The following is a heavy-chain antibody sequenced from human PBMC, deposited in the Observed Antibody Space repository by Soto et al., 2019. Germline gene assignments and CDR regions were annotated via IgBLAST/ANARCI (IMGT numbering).Heavy chain of an antibody. V-gene: IGHV3-7*01. D-gene: IGHD6-25*01. CDR3: SREKRANGYFDY. J-gene: IGHJ4*02. CDR2: IKQAGSEK. Sequence: EVQLVESGGGLVQTGGSLRLSCAASGFTFSAYWMSWVRKAPGKGLEWVANIKQAGSEKYYVDSVNGRFIISRDDAKNSLFLQVNSLRVEDTAVYYCSREKRANGYFDYWGQGTLVTVSS. CDR1: GFTFSAYW.